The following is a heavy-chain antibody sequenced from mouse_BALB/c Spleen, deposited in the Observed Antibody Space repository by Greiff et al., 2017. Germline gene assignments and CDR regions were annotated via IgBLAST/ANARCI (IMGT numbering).Heavy chain of an antibody. V-gene: IGHV1S56*01. J-gene: IGHJ2*01. Sequence: QVQLQQSGPELVKPGASVRISCKASGYTFTSYYIHWVKQRPGQGLEWIGWIYPGNVNTKYNEKFKGKATLTADKSSSTAYMQLSSLTSEDSAVYFCARYDYDNHYIDYWGQGTTLTVSS. CDR2: IYPGNVNT. CDR3: ARYDYDNHYIDY. CDR1: GYTFTSYY. D-gene: IGHD2-4*01.